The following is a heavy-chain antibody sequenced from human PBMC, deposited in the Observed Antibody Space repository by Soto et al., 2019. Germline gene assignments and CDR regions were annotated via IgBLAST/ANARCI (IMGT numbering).Heavy chain of an antibody. V-gene: IGHV3-7*03. J-gene: IGHJ5*01. Sequence: GSLRLSWAGSGFTFSNHWMNWVRQAPGKGLEWVANIKADGSEKYYVDSVKGRFTISRENAKNSLYLQMNSLRAEDTAVYYCARARGVDSWGQGTLVTVSS. D-gene: IGHD3-16*01. CDR1: GFTFSNHW. CDR3: ARARGVDS. CDR2: IKADGSEK.